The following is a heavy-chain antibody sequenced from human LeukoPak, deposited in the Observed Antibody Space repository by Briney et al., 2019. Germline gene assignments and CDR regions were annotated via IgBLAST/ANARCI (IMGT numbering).Heavy chain of an antibody. Sequence: GGSLRLSCAASGFTFSTYGMHWVRQAPGKGLEWVAFIRYDGTHKYYADSVRGRFTISRDNPKNTLFLQMNSLRAEDTAVYYCARDRDYNFWSGYYDYWGQGTLVTVSS. CDR2: IRYDGTHK. CDR3: ARDRDYNFWSGYYDY. CDR1: GFTFSTYG. V-gene: IGHV3-30*02. D-gene: IGHD3-3*01. J-gene: IGHJ4*02.